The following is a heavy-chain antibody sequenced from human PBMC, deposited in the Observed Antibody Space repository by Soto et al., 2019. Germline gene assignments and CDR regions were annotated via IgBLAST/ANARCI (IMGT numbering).Heavy chain of an antibody. CDR2: IDPDDSYT. V-gene: IGHV5-10-1*01. J-gene: IGHJ4*02. D-gene: IGHD2-15*01. Sequence: VASRTISCKVSGYSFTNYWIHWVRQMAGKGLEWMGRIDPDDSYTNYSPSFQGHVTISVDKSISTAYLQWSSLQASDTAIYYCARLPPPTYCSGSTCSGYWGQGTLVTVSS. CDR3: ARLPPPTYCSGSTCSGY. CDR1: GYSFTNYW.